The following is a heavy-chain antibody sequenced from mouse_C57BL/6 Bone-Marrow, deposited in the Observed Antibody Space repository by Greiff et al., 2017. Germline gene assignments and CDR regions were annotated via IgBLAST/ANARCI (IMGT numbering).Heavy chain of an antibody. CDR2: ISDGGSYT. CDR1: GFTFSSYA. CDR3: ARDGSYWYFDV. V-gene: IGHV5-4*01. J-gene: IGHJ1*03. Sequence: EVQLVESGGGLVKPGGSLKLSCAASGFTFSSYAMSWVRQTPEKRLEWVATISDGGSYTYYPDNVKGRFTISRDNATNNLYLQMSHLKSEDTAMYYCARDGSYWYFDVWGTGTTVTVSS.